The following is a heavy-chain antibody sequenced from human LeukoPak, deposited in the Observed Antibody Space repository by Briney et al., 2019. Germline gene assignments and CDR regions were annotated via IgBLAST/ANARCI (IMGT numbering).Heavy chain of an antibody. D-gene: IGHD2-15*01. CDR1: GFTFSASA. CDR2: IRGKPNTYAT. V-gene: IGHV3-73*01. J-gene: IGHJ4*02. Sequence: GGSLRLSCAASGFTFSASAIHWVSQPSGKGLEWVGRIRGKPNTYATAFAASVKGRFTISRDDSSNTAYLQMNSLRAEDSAVYYCARLGAGCSGCSCHGLDYWGQGTLVTVSS. CDR3: ARLGAGCSGCSCHGLDY.